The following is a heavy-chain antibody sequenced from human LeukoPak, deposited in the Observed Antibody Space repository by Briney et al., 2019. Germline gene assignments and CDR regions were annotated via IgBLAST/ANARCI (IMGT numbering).Heavy chain of an antibody. D-gene: IGHD4-17*01. J-gene: IGHJ5*02. CDR2: ISGSGGST. CDR3: AKHTMVTNWFDP. CDR1: GFTFSSYA. V-gene: IGHV3-23*01. Sequence: PGGSLRLSCAASGFTFSSYAMSWVRQAPGKGLGWVSAISGSGGSTYYADSVKGRFTISRDNSKNTLYLQMNSLRAEDTAVYYCAKHTMVTNWFDPWGQGTLVTVSS.